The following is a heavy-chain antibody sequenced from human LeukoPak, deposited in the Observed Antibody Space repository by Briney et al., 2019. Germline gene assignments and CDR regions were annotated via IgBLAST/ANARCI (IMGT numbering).Heavy chain of an antibody. Sequence: SETLSLTCTVSGGSISSSSYYWGWIRQPPGKGLEWIGSIYYSGSTYYNPSLKSRVTISVDTSKNQFSLKLSSVTAADTAVYYCARGYSYGYVGDYWGQGTLVTVSS. V-gene: IGHV4-39*07. CDR2: IYYSGST. CDR3: ARGYSYGYVGDY. D-gene: IGHD5-18*01. J-gene: IGHJ4*02. CDR1: GGSISSSSYY.